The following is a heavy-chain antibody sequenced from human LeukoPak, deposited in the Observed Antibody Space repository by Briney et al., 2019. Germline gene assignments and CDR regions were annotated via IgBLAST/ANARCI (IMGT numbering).Heavy chain of an antibody. J-gene: IGHJ4*02. CDR3: AGRERGYSNGYDY. CDR2: IYISGST. V-gene: IGHV3-53*01. Sequence: GGSLRLSCAASGFTVSSHYMSWVRQAPGKGLEWVSVIYISGSTYYADSVKGRFTISRDNSKNTLYLQLNSLGAEDTAVYYCAGRERGYSNGYDYWGQGTLVTVSS. CDR1: GFTVSSHY. D-gene: IGHD5-18*01.